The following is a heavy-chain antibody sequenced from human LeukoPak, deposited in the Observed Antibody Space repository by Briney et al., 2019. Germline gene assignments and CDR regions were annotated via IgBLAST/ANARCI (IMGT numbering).Heavy chain of an antibody. CDR3: ARVVGADAGGDY. CDR2: INHSGST. D-gene: IGHD2-15*01. CDR1: GGFFSGYY. V-gene: IGHV4-34*01. J-gene: IGHJ4*02. Sequence: SETLSLTCAVYGGFFSGYYWSWIRQPPGKGLEWIGEINHSGSTNYNPSLESRVTISVDTSKNQFSLKLSSVTAADTAVYYCARVVGADAGGDYWGQGTLVTVSS.